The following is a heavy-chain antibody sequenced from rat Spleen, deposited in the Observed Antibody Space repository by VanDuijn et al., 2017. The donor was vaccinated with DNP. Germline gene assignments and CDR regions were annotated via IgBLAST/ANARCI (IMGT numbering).Heavy chain of an antibody. CDR1: GFSITSNY. CDR3: VTSPGPNWFAH. J-gene: IGHJ3*01. CDR2: ITYSGTT. Sequence: EVQLQESGPGLVKPSQSLSLTCSVTGFSITSNYWGWIRKFPGNKMEYIGHITYSGTTNYNPSLKSRISITRDTSKNQFFLHLNSVTTEDTATYYCVTSPGPNWFAHWGQGTLVTVSS. V-gene: IGHV3-1*01. D-gene: IGHD1-4*01.